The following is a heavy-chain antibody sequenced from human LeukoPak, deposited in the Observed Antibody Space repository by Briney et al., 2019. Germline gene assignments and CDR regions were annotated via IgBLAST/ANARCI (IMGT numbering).Heavy chain of an antibody. CDR3: EKDTRSPGVPVAGHKNWFDP. CDR1: GFTFDDYA. D-gene: IGHD6-19*01. J-gene: IGHJ5*02. V-gene: IGHV3-9*01. CDR2: ILWNRGSI. Sequence: PGGSLRLSCAASGFTFDDYAMHWDRQAQGRFLEWDSCILWNRGSISYADSVKGRFTIAKDNAKNSLYLQMNSLRAEETAVYYCEKDTRSPGVPVAGHKNWFDPWGQGTLVTVSS.